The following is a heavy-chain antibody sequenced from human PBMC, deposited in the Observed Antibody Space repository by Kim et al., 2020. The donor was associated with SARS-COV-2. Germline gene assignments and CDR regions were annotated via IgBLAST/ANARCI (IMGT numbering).Heavy chain of an antibody. D-gene: IGHD6-13*01. Sequence: SETLSLTCTVSGGSISSYYWSWIRQPPGKGLEWIGYIYYSGSTNYNPSLKSRVTISVDTSKNQFSLKLSSVTAADTAVYYCAREDAAGPFDYWGQGTLVTVSS. CDR1: GGSISSYY. CDR2: IYYSGST. CDR3: AREDAAGPFDY. J-gene: IGHJ4*02. V-gene: IGHV4-59*01.